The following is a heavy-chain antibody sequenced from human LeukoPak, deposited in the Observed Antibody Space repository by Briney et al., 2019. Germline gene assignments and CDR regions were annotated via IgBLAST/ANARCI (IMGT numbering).Heavy chain of an antibody. D-gene: IGHD5-18*01. V-gene: IGHV1-2*02. CDR1: GYTFTGYY. Sequence: GASVKVSCKASGYTFTGYYMHWVRQAPVQGLEWMGWINPNSGGTNYAQKFQGRVTMTRDTSISTAYMELSRLRSDDTAVYYCASSKNSYGYEGVFDYWGQGTLVTVSS. CDR2: INPNSGGT. CDR3: ASSKNSYGYEGVFDY. J-gene: IGHJ4*02.